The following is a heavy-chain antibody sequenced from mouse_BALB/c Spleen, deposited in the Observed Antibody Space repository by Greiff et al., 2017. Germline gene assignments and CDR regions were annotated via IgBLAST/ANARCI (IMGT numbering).Heavy chain of an antibody. CDR3: ARSTMITTGDY. Sequence: QVHVKQSGAELARPGASVKLSCKASGYTFTSYWMQWVKQRPGQGLEWIGAIYPGDGDTRYTQKFKGKATLTADKSSSTAYMQLSSLASEDSAVYYCARSTMITTGDYWGQGTTLTVSS. D-gene: IGHD2-4*01. V-gene: IGHV1-87*01. CDR1: GYTFTSYW. CDR2: IYPGDGDT. J-gene: IGHJ2*01.